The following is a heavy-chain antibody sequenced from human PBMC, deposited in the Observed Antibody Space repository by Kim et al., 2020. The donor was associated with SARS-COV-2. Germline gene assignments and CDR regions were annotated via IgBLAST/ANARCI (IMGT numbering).Heavy chain of an antibody. Sequence: GGSLRLSCAASGFTFSSYGMAWVRQVPGKGLVWVSRINADGSNIDYADSVKGRFTISRDNSKNTLYLQLNTLRAEDTAVYYCTSHRAGAFDYCVQGTRVT. CDR1: GFTFSSYG. CDR2: INADGSNI. V-gene: IGHV3-74*01. CDR3: TSHRAGAFDY. J-gene: IGHJ4*02.